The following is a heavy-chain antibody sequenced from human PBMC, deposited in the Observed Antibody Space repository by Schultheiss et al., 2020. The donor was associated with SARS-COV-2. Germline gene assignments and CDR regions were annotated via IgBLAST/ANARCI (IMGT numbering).Heavy chain of an antibody. V-gene: IGHV4-34*01. CDR1: GGSISSYY. CDR3: ARKAWGDGMDV. J-gene: IGHJ6*02. D-gene: IGHD7-27*01. Sequence: SETLSLTCTVSGGSISSYYWSWIRQPPGKGLEWIGEINHSGSTNYNPSLKSRVTISVDTSKNQFSLKLSSVTAADTAVYYCARKAWGDGMDVWGQGTTVTVSS. CDR2: INHSGST.